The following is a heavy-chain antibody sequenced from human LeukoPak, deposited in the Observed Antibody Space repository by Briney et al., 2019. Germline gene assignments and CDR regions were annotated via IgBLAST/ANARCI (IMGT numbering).Heavy chain of an antibody. Sequence: PGGSLRLSCTAFGFTFSSYSMNWVRQAPGEGLEWEATVRLDGSESYFADSVKGRFTMSRDNSKNTVYLQMNSLKSDDTVVYYCAKEGPGWYYFDYWGPGTLVTVSS. CDR1: GFTFSSYS. V-gene: IGHV3-30*02. CDR2: VRLDGSES. D-gene: IGHD6-19*01. CDR3: AKEGPGWYYFDY. J-gene: IGHJ4*02.